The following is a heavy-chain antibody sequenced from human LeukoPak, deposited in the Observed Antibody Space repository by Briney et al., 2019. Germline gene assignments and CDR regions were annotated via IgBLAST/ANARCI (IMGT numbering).Heavy chain of an antibody. CDR2: ISSTSSTI. V-gene: IGHV3-48*02. CDR1: GFTFSTYS. CDR3: ARSGNYDY. J-gene: IGHJ4*02. D-gene: IGHD1-1*01. Sequence: GGSLRPSCAASGFTFSTYSMSWVRRAPGKGLEWVSYISSTSSTIYYADSVKGRFTISRDNAKNSLYLQMNSLRDEDTAVYYCARSGNYDYWGQGILVTVSS.